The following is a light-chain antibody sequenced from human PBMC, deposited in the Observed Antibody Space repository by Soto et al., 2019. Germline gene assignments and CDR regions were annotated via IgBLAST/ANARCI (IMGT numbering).Light chain of an antibody. CDR3: KSYTSSSTWV. CDR1: GSDVGGYNL. CDR2: EVR. J-gene: IGLJ3*02. Sequence: QSVLTQPASVSGSPGQSITISCTGTGSDVGGYNLVSWYQQHPGKAPKLIIYEVRNRPSGISNRFSGSKSGNTASLTISGLQAEDEADYYCKSYTSSSTWVFGGGTKLTVL. V-gene: IGLV2-14*01.